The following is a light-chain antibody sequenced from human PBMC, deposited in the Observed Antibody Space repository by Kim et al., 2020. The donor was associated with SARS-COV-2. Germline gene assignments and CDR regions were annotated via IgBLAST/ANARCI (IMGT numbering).Light chain of an antibody. V-gene: IGKV3-15*01. Sequence: VAAGERATLSCRASQDISSNLAWYQQKTGQAPRLLIYGAINRATGVPARIRGSGSGTDFTLTISSLQSEDFAVYFCQQYNDWPPLTFGGGTKLEI. CDR1: QDISSN. J-gene: IGKJ4*01. CDR2: GAI. CDR3: QQYNDWPPLT.